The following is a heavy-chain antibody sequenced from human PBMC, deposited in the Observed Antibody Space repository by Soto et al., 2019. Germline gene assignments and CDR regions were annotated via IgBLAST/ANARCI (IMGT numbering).Heavy chain of an antibody. CDR1: AFTCSSYD. V-gene: IGHV3-30*08. J-gene: IGHJ3*02. CDR3: ARPSIVVVPAAAILHPFDI. D-gene: IGHD2-2*01. CDR2: ISYDGSKK. Sequence: QPGVSLILSWAAFAFTCSSYDMDWVRQARGQGLGWVGVISYDGSKKDYADSVKGRFTNSRDNSKNTLYLQMNSLRAEDTAVYYCARPSIVVVPAAAILHPFDIWGQGTMVTVSS.